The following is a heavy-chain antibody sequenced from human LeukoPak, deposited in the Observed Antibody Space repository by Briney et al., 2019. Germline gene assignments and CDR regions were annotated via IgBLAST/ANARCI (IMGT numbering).Heavy chain of an antibody. CDR2: IIPIFGTA. CDR1: GGTFSSYA. V-gene: IGHV1-69*06. D-gene: IGHD3-3*01. J-gene: IGHJ4*02. CDR3: ARSGNYDFWSGAISDY. Sequence: SVKVSCKASGGTFSSYAISWVRQAPGQGLEWMGGIIPIFGTANYAQKFQGRVTITADKSTSTAYMELSSLRSEDTAVYYCARSGNYDFWSGAISDYWGQGTLVTVSS.